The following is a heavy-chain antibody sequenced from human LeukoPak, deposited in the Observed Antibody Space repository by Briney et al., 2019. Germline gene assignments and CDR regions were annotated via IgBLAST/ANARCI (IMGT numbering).Heavy chain of an antibody. CDR2: ISYSGTT. Sequence: KPSETLSLTCTVSGGSMNNYYWSWIRQPAGKGLEWIGYISYSGTTNYNPSFKSRVTISVDTSKHHLSLRLTSVTAADTAVYYCTRDGDYWGQGTLVTVSS. CDR1: GGSMNNYY. V-gene: IGHV4-59*01. J-gene: IGHJ4*02. CDR3: TRDGDY.